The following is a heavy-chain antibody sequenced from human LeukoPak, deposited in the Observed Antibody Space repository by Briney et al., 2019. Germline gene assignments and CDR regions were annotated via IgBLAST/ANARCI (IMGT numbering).Heavy chain of an antibody. CDR2: INPNSGGT. J-gene: IGHJ4*02. Sequence: ASVKVSCKASGYTFTGYYMHWVRQAPGQGLEWMGWINPNSGGTNYAPKFQGRVTMTRDTSISTAYMELSSLRSDDTAVFYCAAPHRGYWGQGTLVTVSS. CDR1: GYTFTGYY. D-gene: IGHD3-10*01. V-gene: IGHV1-2*02. CDR3: AAPHRGY.